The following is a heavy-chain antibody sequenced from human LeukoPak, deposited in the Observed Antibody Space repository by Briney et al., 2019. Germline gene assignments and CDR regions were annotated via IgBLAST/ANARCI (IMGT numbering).Heavy chain of an antibody. V-gene: IGHV1-69*06. CDR3: ERGARGYSGYGPLYYFDY. Sequence: ASVKVSCTASGGTFSSYAISWVRQAPGQGLEWMGGIIPIFGTANYAQKFQGRVTITADKSTSTAYMELRSLRSEDTAVYYCERGARGYSGYGPLYYFDYWGQGTLVTVSS. CDR2: IIPIFGTA. J-gene: IGHJ4*02. D-gene: IGHD5-12*01. CDR1: GGTFSSYA.